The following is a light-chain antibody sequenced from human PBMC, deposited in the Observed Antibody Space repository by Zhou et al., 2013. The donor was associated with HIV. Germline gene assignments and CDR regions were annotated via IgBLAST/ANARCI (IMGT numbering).Light chain of an antibody. J-gene: IGKJ1*01. CDR2: GAS. CDR3: QQYGSTPRA. Sequence: EIVLTQSPDTLSLSPGERATLSCRASQSVSSSYLAWYQQKPGQAPRLLVYGASSRATGIPDRFSGSGSGTDFTLTISRLEPEDFAVYYCQQYGSTPRAFGRRDRRWRSN. V-gene: IGKV3-20*01. CDR1: QSVSSSY.